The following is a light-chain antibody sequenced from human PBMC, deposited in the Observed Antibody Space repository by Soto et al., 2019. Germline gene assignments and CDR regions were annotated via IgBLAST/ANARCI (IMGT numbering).Light chain of an antibody. V-gene: IGLV1-44*01. CDR3: AAWEDSLNGVV. J-gene: IGLJ2*01. Sequence: QLVLTQPPSASGTPGQRVTISCSGSSSNIGSNTVNWYQQLPGTAPKLLIYSNNQRPSGVPDRFSGSKSGTSASLAISGLQSEDEDDYYCAAWEDSLNGVVVGGGTKLTVL. CDR2: SNN. CDR1: SSNIGSNT.